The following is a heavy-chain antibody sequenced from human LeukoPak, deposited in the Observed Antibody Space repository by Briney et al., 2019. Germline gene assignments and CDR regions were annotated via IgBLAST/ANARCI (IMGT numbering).Heavy chain of an antibody. CDR3: ASLDY. J-gene: IGHJ4*02. Sequence: VASVKVSCKASGYTFTTYGITWVRQAPGQGLEWMGWISAYNGKTNSAQKAQGRVTMTRDSSTRTAYMELRSLRSEDTAVYYCASLDYWGQGTLVTVS. CDR1: GYTFTTYG. V-gene: IGHV1-18*01. CDR2: ISAYNGKT.